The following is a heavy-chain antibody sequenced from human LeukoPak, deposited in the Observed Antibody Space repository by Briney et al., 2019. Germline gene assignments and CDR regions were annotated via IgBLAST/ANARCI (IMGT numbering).Heavy chain of an antibody. V-gene: IGHV3-66*01. Sequence: PGGSLRLSCAASGFTVSSNYMSWVRQAPGKGLEWVSVIYSGGSTYYADSVKGRFTISRDNSKNTLYLQMNSLSAEDTAVYYCARGVDTAMVPTSGDYWGQGTLVTVSS. J-gene: IGHJ4*02. CDR2: IYSGGST. D-gene: IGHD5-18*01. CDR3: ARGVDTAMVPTSGDY. CDR1: GFTVSSNY.